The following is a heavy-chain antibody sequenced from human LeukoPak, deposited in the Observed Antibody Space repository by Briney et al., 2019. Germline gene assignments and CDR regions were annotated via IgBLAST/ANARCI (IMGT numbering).Heavy chain of an antibody. Sequence: SETLSLTCTVSGGSISSHYWIWIRQPPGKGLEWIGYIYYSGSTNYSPSLKSRVTISVDTSKNQFSLKLSSVTAADTAVYYCARAAADPYYYYYYMDVWRKATTVTVSS. J-gene: IGHJ6*03. CDR1: GGSISSHY. CDR2: IYYSGST. D-gene: IGHD6-13*01. CDR3: ARAAADPYYYYYYMDV. V-gene: IGHV4-59*11.